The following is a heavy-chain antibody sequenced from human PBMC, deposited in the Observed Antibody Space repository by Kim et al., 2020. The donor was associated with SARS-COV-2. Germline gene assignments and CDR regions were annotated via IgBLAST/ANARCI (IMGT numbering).Heavy chain of an antibody. Sequence: SETLSLTCTVSGGSISSYYWSWIRQPPGKGLEWIGYIYYSGSTNYNPSLKSRVTISVDTSKNQFSLKLSSVTAADTAVYYFARHSGIAAPWGQGPMVTLS. CDR1: GGSISSYY. CDR2: IYYSGST. D-gene: IGHD6-6*01. V-gene: IGHV4-59*08. J-gene: IGHJ3*01. CDR3: ARHSGIAAP.